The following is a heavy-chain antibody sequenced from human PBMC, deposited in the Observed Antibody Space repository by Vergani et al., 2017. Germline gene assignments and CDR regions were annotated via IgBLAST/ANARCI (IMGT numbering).Heavy chain of an antibody. CDR3: TRPKAKVGYYYYMDV. CDR2: IRSKANSYAT. Sequence: EVQLVESGGGLVQPGGSLKLSCAASGFTFSGSAMHWVRQASGKGLEWVGRIRSKANSYATAYAASVKGRLTIFRDDSKNTAYLQMNSLKTEDTAVYYCTRPKAKVGYYYYMDVWGKGTTVTVSS. CDR1: GFTFSGSA. V-gene: IGHV3-73*02. D-gene: IGHD5-18*01. J-gene: IGHJ6*03.